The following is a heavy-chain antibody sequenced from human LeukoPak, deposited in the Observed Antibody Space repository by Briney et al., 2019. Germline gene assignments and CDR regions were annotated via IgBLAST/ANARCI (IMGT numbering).Heavy chain of an antibody. CDR2: IRHDEANS. J-gene: IGHJ4*02. CDR1: GFNLNSYA. D-gene: IGHD6-6*01. Sequence: GGSLRLSCAVSGFNLNSYAMHWVRQAPGKGLEWVAVIRHDEANSFYADSVQGRFTISRDTSKKLLYLQMDSLRVEDTAVYYCAKEYTPSSPLGELDSWGQGTLVTVTS. V-gene: IGHV3-30*02. CDR3: AKEYTPSSPLGELDS.